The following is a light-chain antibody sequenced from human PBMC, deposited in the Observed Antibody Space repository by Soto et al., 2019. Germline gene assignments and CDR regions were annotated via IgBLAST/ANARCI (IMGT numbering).Light chain of an antibody. Sequence: XSALTQPASVSGSPGQSITISCTGTSSDVGGYNYVSWYQQHPGKAPKFMIYDVSNRPSGVSNRFSGSKSGNTASLTISGLQAEDEADYYCCSYTTSNTRQIVFGTGTKVTVL. CDR2: DVS. J-gene: IGLJ1*01. CDR1: SSDVGGYNY. V-gene: IGLV2-14*01. CDR3: CSYTTSNTRQIV.